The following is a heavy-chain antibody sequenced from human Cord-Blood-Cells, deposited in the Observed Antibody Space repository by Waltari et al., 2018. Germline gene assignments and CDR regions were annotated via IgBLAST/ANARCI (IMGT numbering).Heavy chain of an antibody. CDR3: ARHRGDFWSGYYDAFDI. CDR2: IYYSGTT. V-gene: IGHV4-39*01. J-gene: IGHJ3*02. Sequence: QLQLQESGPGLVKPSETLSLTCTVSGGSISSSSYYWGWIRQPPGKGLAWIGSIYYSGTTKHTPSLKSRVTISVDTSKNQFSLKLSSVTAADAAVYYCARHRGDFWSGYYDAFDIWGQGTMVTVSS. CDR1: GGSISSSSYY. D-gene: IGHD3-3*01.